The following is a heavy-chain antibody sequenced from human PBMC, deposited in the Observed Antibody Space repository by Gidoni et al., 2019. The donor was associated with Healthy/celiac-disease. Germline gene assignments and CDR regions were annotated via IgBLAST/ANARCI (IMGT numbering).Heavy chain of an antibody. CDR1: GGSISSYY. CDR3: ARELGVGEYYDILTGSPSYYYMDV. V-gene: IGHV4-4*07. Sequence: QVQLQESGPGLVKPSETLSLTCTVSGGSISSYYWSWIRQPAGKGLEWIGRIYTSGSTNYNPSLKSRVTMSVDTSKNQFSLKLSSVTAADTAVYYCARELGVGEYYDILTGSPSYYYMDVWGKGTTVTVSS. CDR2: IYTSGST. D-gene: IGHD3-9*01. J-gene: IGHJ6*03.